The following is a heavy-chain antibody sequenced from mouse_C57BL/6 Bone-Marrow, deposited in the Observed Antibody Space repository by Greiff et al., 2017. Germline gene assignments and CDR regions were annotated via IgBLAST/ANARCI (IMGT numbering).Heavy chain of an antibody. CDR2: ISNLAYSI. Sequence: EVQLVESGGGLVQPGGSLKLSCAASGFTFSDYGMAWVRQAPRKGPEWVAFISNLAYSIYYADTVTGRFTISRENAKNTLYLEMSSLRSEDTAMYYCASIYYGNYYYAMDYWGQGTSVTVSS. V-gene: IGHV5-15*01. CDR1: GFTFSDYG. J-gene: IGHJ4*01. D-gene: IGHD2-1*01. CDR3: ASIYYGNYYYAMDY.